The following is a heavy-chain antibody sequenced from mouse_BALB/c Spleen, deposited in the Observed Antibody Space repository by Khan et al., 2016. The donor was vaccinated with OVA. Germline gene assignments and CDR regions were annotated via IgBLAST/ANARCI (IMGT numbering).Heavy chain of an antibody. CDR3: ARQPYYHYYVMDY. J-gene: IGHJ4*01. Sequence: QVQLKESGPGLVAPSQSLSITCTISGFSLTNYGVHWVRQPPGKGLEWLVVIWSDGTTTYDSALKSRLTIRKDNSKSQVFLKMDSLQTDYTAMYYCARQPYYHYYVMDYWGQGTSGTVSS. D-gene: IGHD2-10*01. CDR1: GFSLTNYG. CDR2: IWSDGTT. V-gene: IGHV2-6-1*01.